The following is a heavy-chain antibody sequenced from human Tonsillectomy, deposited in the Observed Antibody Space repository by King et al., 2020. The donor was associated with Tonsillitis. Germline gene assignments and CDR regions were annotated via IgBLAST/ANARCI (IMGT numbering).Heavy chain of an antibody. CDR1: GHSISSGNY. CDR2: VYHSGST. J-gene: IGHJ4*02. Sequence: VQLQESGPGLVKSSETLSLTCSVSGHSISSGNYWGWIRQPPGKGLEWIGSVYHSGSTYSNPSLKSRVTISVDTSKNHFSLKLSSVTAADTAVYYCARELTGDGVFDYWGQGTLVTVSS. CDR3: ARELTGDGVFDY. D-gene: IGHD7-27*01. V-gene: IGHV4-38-2*02.